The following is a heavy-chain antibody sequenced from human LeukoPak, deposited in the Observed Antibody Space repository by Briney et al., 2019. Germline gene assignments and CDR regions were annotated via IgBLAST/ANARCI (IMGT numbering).Heavy chain of an antibody. CDR3: ARRPYSYGPYYFDY. Sequence: PSETLSLTCTVSGGSISSSSYYWGWICQPPGKGLEWIGSIYYSGSTYYNPSLKSRVTISVDTSKNQFSLKLSSVTAADTAVYYCARRPYSYGPYYFDYWGQGTLVTVSS. CDR1: GGSISSSSYY. J-gene: IGHJ4*02. D-gene: IGHD5-18*01. CDR2: IYYSGST. V-gene: IGHV4-39*01.